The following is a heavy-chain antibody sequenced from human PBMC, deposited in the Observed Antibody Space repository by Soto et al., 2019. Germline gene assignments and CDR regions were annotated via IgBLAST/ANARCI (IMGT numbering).Heavy chain of an antibody. V-gene: IGHV4-59*12. CDR3: ARGRITVAGLTP. D-gene: IGHD6-19*01. J-gene: IGHJ5*02. CDR1: VGSISPYY. Sequence: QVQLQESGPGLVKPSETLSLTCTVSVGSISPYYWTWIRQPPEKGLEWIGNIHYSGSTSYNPSLKGRVTMSVDTSENQLSLKLMSVTAADTAVYYCARGRITVAGLTPWGQGTLVTVSS. CDR2: IHYSGST.